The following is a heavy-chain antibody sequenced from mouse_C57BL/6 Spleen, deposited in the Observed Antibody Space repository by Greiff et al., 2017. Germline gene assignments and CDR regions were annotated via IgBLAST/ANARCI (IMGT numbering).Heavy chain of an antibody. V-gene: IGHV5-16*01. CDR2: INYDGSST. CDR3: ARASRWLLLDY. J-gene: IGHJ2*01. CDR1: GFTFSDYY. Sequence: EVNVVESEGGLVQPGSSMKLSCTASGFTFSDYYMAWVRQVPEKGLEWVANINYDGSSTYYLDSLKSRFIISRDNAKNILYLQMSSLKSEDTATYYCARASRWLLLDYWGQGTTRTVSS. D-gene: IGHD2-3*01.